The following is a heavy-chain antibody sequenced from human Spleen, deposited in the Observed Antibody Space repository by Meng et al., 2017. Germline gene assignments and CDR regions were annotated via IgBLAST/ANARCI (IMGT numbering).Heavy chain of an antibody. Sequence: GESLKISCAASGFTFTNFAVHWVRQSPGKGLEWVAVISFDGSKKYYADSLKGRFAISRDNSKNMVYLQMNTLSVEDTAVYYWARGHITVVRGAYYFDYWGQGTLVTVSS. V-gene: IGHV3-33*01. CDR2: ISFDGSKK. CDR3: ARGHITVVRGAYYFDY. J-gene: IGHJ4*02. D-gene: IGHD3-10*01. CDR1: GFTFTNFA.